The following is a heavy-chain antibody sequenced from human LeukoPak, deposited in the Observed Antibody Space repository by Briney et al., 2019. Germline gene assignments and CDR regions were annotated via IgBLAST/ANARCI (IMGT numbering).Heavy chain of an antibody. CDR2: IYTSGST. J-gene: IGHJ3*02. CDR1: GGSISSGSYY. CDR3: ARGNAFDI. D-gene: IGHD1-1*01. Sequence: PSETPSLTCTVSGGSISSGSYYWSWIRQPAGKGLEWIGRIYTSGSTNYNPSLKSRVTISVDTSKNQFSLKLSSVTAADTAVYYCARGNAFDIWGQGTMVTVSS. V-gene: IGHV4-61*02.